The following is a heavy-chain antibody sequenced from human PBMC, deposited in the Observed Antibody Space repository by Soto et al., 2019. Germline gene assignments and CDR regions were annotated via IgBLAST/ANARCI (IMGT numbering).Heavy chain of an antibody. CDR3: ASITARPGWFDP. D-gene: IGHD6-6*01. V-gene: IGHV4-59*01. Sequence: SETLSLTCTVSGVSITSYFWSWIRQTPGKGLDWIGSISFSGATYSNPSLKGRAALSVDTSENHLSLTLNSVTSADTAVYFCASITARPGWFDPWGQGTLVTVSS. J-gene: IGHJ5*02. CDR2: ISFSGAT. CDR1: GVSITSYF.